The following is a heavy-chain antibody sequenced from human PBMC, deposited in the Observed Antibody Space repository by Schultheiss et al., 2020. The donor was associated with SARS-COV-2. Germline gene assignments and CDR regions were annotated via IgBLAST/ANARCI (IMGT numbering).Heavy chain of an antibody. CDR2: IYHSGST. V-gene: IGHV4-4*02. CDR3: ARGANWDDAFDI. CDR1: GGSISSSNW. D-gene: IGHD7-27*01. Sequence: SETLSLTCAVSGGSISSSNWWSWVRQPPGKGLEWIGEIYHSGSTNYNPSLKSRVTISLDTSSNQFSLKLSSVTAADTAVYYCARGANWDDAFDIWGLGTMVTVSS. J-gene: IGHJ3*02.